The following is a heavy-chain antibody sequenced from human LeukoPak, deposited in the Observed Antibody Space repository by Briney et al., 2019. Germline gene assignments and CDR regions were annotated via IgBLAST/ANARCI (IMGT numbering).Heavy chain of an antibody. Sequence: PSETLSLTCAVYGGSLSGYYWSWIRQPPGKALEWIGNIFYSGSTYYSPSLKSRVTISLDTSRNQFSLKLNSVTAADTAVYYCAKSNGYGLIDIWGQGTMVTVSS. J-gene: IGHJ3*02. D-gene: IGHD3-22*01. CDR1: GGSLSGYY. CDR2: IFYSGST. CDR3: AKSNGYGLIDI. V-gene: IGHV4-34*12.